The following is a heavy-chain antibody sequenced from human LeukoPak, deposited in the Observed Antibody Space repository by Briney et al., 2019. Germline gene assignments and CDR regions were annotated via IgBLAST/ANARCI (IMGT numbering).Heavy chain of an antibody. CDR3: ARVRYSGSRSLMFEY. J-gene: IGHJ4*02. V-gene: IGHV3-7*03. Sequence: PGGSLRLSCAASGFTFSDYWMTWVRQAPGKGLEWVANIKQDGSDKYYLDAVKGRFTISKDKTKNSLYLHMNRLRAGDTAVYYCARVRYSGSRSLMFEYWGQGTLVSVSS. D-gene: IGHD3-10*01. CDR1: GFTFSDYW. CDR2: IKQDGSDK.